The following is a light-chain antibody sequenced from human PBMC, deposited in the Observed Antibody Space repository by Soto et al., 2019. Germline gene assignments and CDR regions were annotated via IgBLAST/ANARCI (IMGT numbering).Light chain of an antibody. CDR2: ATS. CDR3: QLYDNSLYT. J-gene: IGKJ3*01. V-gene: IGKV3-20*01. CDR1: QSVSSTY. Sequence: EIVLTQSPGTLSLSPGERATLSCMASQSVSSTYLAWYQHKPGQAPRLLIFATSSRATGIADRFSGSGSGTDFTLTIRSLEPEDCAGYYCQLYDNSLYTFGPGTKVEIK.